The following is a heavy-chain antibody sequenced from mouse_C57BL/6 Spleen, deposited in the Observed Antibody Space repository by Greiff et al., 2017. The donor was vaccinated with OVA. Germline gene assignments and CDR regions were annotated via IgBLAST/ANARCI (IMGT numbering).Heavy chain of an antibody. D-gene: IGHD1-1*01. J-gene: IGHJ2*01. V-gene: IGHV1-15*01. CDR2: IDPETGGT. CDR1: GYTFTDYE. CDR3: TRGEVLYYGSSYYFDY. Sequence: QVQLQQSGAELVRPGASVTLSCKASGYTFTDYEMHWVKQTPVHGLEWIGAIDPETGGTAYNQKFKGKAILTADKSSSPAYMELLSLTSEDSSVYYGTRGEVLYYGSSYYFDYWGQGTTLTVSS.